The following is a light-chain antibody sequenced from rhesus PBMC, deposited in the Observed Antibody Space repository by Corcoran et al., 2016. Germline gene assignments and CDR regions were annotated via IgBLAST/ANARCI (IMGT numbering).Light chain of an antibody. CDR1: TTNIGAYKW. J-gene: IGLJ6*01. V-gene: IGLV2-32*02. CDR3: CSYGGANTFV. Sequence: QPALTQPPSVSGSPGQSVTISCTGTTTNIGAYKWVSWYQKHPVTAPKVLIYEVNERPSGVSDRFSGSKSGNTASLTISGVQAEDEADYFCCSYGGANTFVFGTGTKLTVL. CDR2: EVN.